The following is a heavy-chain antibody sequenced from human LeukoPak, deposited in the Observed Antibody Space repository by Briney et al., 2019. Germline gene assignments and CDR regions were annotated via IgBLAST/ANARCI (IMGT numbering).Heavy chain of an antibody. Sequence: RGASLQISCQGSGSNFTSYWIGWVRQLPGKGLEWMGIIYPGDSDTRYSPSFQGQVTISADKSISTAYLQWSSLKASDTAMYYCARQYSSSWYWFDPWGQGTLVTVSS. CDR2: IYPGDSDT. J-gene: IGHJ5*02. D-gene: IGHD6-13*01. V-gene: IGHV5-51*01. CDR3: ARQYSSSWYWFDP. CDR1: GSNFTSYW.